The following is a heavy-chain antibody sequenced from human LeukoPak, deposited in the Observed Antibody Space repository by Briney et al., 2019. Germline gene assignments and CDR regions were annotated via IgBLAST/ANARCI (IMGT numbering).Heavy chain of an antibody. D-gene: IGHD5-24*01. J-gene: IGHJ5*02. CDR1: GYTLTDLS. V-gene: IGHV1-24*01. CDR2: FDPEYGER. Sequence: ASVKVSCKVSGYTLTDLSMHRIRQAPGKGLEWMGGFDPEYGERIYAQKFQGRVSMTEDTSTDTAYMELSSLRSEDTAVYYCARGDGFTLDLWGQGTPVTVSS. CDR3: ARGDGFTLDL.